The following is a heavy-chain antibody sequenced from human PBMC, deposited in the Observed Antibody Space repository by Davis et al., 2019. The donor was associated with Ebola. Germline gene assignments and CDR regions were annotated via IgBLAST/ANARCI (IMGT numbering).Heavy chain of an antibody. V-gene: IGHV4-39*01. CDR3: ARHATFGMDV. CDR2: IYYSGST. Sequence: ESLKISCAASGFTVSSNYMSWVRQPPGKGLEWIGSIYYSGSTYYNPSLKSRVTISVDTSKNQFSLKLSSVTAADTAVYYCARHATFGMDVWGQGTTVTVSS. D-gene: IGHD2/OR15-2a*01. J-gene: IGHJ6*02. CDR1: GFTVSSNY.